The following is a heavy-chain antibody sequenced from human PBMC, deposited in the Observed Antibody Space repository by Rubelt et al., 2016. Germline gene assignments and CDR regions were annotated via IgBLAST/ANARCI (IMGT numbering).Heavy chain of an antibody. CDR2: ISGRSDAE. Sequence: EVQLVESGGGLVQPGGSLRLSCAASGFTFITDDMSWVRQAPGKGLEWVSYISGRSDAEYYADSVKGRFSISRDKSKGTVSLQMDSLRVEDTAIYYCARGHWSLWGQGTPVTVSS. CDR3: ARGHWSL. D-gene: IGHD3-3*01. J-gene: IGHJ4*02. V-gene: IGHV3-23*04. CDR1: GFTFITDD.